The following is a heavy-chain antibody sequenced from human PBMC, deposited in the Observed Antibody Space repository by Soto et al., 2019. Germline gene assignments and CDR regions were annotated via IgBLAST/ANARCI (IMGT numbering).Heavy chain of an antibody. CDR1: GGPISSGGYS. Sequence: PSETLSLTCAVSGGPISSGGYSWSWIRQPPGKGLEWIGYIYHSGNTYYNPSLKSRVSISVDRSKNQFSLKLSSVTAADTAVYYCARVPSPWGQGTLVTVSS. V-gene: IGHV4-30-2*01. J-gene: IGHJ5*02. CDR3: ARVPSP. CDR2: IYHSGNT.